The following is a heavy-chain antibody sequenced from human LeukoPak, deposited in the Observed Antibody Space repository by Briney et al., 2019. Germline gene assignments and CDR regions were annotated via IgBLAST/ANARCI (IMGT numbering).Heavy chain of an antibody. CDR2: ITGSDDKT. D-gene: IGHD2-15*01. CDR1: GFTFSGSA. J-gene: IGHJ4*02. Sequence: QSGGSLRLSCAASGFTFSGSAMTWVRQAPGKGLQWVSTITGSDDKTYYAGPVKGRFTISRDNAKNSLYLQMNSLRAEDTAVYYCARDSDPFSGYYDYWGQGTLVTVSS. V-gene: IGHV3-23*01. CDR3: ARDSDPFSGYYDY.